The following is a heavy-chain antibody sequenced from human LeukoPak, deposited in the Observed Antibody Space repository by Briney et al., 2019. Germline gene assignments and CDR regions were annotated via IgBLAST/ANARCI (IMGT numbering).Heavy chain of an antibody. CDR1: GGSITSGNYY. D-gene: IGHD3-3*01. V-gene: IGHV4-61*01. Sequence: SETLSLTCSVSGGSITSGNYYWGWIRQPPGKGLEWIGDTYNSGSTNHNPSLQSRVTISVDTSKNQFSLKLSSVTAADTAVYYCAGGIFGVVINAFHIWGQGTMVTVSS. J-gene: IGHJ3*02. CDR3: AGGIFGVVINAFHI. CDR2: TYNSGST.